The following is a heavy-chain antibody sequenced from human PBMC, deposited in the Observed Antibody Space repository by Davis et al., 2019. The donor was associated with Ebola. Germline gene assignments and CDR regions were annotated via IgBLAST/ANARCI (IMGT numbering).Heavy chain of an antibody. D-gene: IGHD6-19*01. CDR3: ARDVGSAWRWFDP. CDR1: GFTLSSYG. CDR2: IWYNGNNK. Sequence: PGGSLRLSCAASGFTLSSYGMHWVRQAPGKGLEWVAVIWYNGNNKYYADSAKGRFTISRDTSKNTVYLQMNSLRPEDTAVYYCARDVGSAWRWFDPWGQGTLVTVSS. J-gene: IGHJ5*02. V-gene: IGHV3-33*01.